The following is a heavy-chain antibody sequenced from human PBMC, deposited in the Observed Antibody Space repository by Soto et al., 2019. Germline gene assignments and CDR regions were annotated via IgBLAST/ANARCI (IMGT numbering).Heavy chain of an antibody. CDR1: GGSISSSSYY. D-gene: IGHD5-18*01. V-gene: IGHV4-39*01. CDR2: IYYSGST. Sequence: PSETLSLTCTVSGGSISSSSYYWGWIRQPPGKGLEWIGSIYYSGSTYYNPSLKSRVTISVDTSKNQFSLKLSSVTAADTAVYYCASAKHVDTAMVRWIYYYYYGMDVWGQGTTVTVSS. CDR3: ASAKHVDTAMVRWIYYYYYGMDV. J-gene: IGHJ6*02.